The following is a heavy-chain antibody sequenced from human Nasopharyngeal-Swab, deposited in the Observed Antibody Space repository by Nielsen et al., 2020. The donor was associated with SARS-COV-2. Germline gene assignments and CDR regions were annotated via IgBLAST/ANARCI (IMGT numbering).Heavy chain of an antibody. J-gene: IGHJ6*02. CDR2: INHSEST. V-gene: IGHV4-34*10. D-gene: IGHD5-18*01. Sequence: SETLSLTCAVYGGSFSGYYWSWIAKKKKKKKKKIEEINHSESTNHNPSLKSRVTISVDTSKNQFSLKLSSVTAADTAVYYCARVLADTAFGVPVYGMDVWGQGTTVTVSS. CDR3: ARVLADTAFGVPVYGMDV. CDR1: GGSFSGYY.